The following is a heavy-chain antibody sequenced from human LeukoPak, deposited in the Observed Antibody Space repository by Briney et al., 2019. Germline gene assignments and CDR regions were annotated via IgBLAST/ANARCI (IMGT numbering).Heavy chain of an antibody. Sequence: GGSLRLSCAASGFTFSSYEMNWVRQAPGKGLEWVSYISSSGSTIYYADSVKGRFTISRDNAKNSLYLQMNSLRAEDTAVYYCARELLWFGEKYYFDYWGQGTLVTVSS. V-gene: IGHV3-48*03. CDR1: GFTFSSYE. CDR3: ARELLWFGEKYYFDY. CDR2: ISSSGSTI. D-gene: IGHD3-10*01. J-gene: IGHJ4*02.